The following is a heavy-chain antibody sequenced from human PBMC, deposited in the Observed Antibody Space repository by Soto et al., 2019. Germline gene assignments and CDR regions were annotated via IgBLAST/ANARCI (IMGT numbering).Heavy chain of an antibody. D-gene: IGHD4-17*01. CDR3: AKTASMTIRDGFAH. CDR1: GFTFSSYA. Sequence: EVQVLESGGGLVQPGGSLRLSCAASGFTFSSYAMSWVRQAPGQGLEWVSAISGSGSNPYYADSVKGRFTISRDNSKNTPYLQTKSLRAEDTALYYCAKTASMTIRDGFAHWGQGTLVTVSS. CDR2: ISGSGSNP. J-gene: IGHJ4*02. V-gene: IGHV3-23*01.